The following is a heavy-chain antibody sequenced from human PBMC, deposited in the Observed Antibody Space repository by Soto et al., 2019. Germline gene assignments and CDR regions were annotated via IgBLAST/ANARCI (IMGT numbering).Heavy chain of an antibody. D-gene: IGHD3-22*01. V-gene: IGHV4-34*01. J-gene: IGHJ6*02. CDR1: GGSFSGYY. CDR3: ARWRVSLDTSGYYQKYYYGMDV. Sequence: SETLSLTCAVYGGSFSGYYWSWIRQPPGEGLEWIGEINHSGSTNYNPSLESRVTISVDTSKNQFSLKLSSVTAADTAVYYCARWRVSLDTSGYYQKYYYGMDVWGQGTTVTVSS. CDR2: INHSGST.